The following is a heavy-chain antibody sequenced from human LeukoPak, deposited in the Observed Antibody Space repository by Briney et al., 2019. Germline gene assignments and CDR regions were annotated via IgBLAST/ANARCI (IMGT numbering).Heavy chain of an antibody. CDR2: ISAYNGNT. Sequence: ASVKVSCKASGYTFTSYGISWVRQAPGQGLEWMGWISAYNGNTNYAQKLQGGVTMTTDTSTSTAYMELRSLRSDDTAVYYCARVLQQQLVLDYYYMDVWGRGTTVTVSS. V-gene: IGHV1-18*01. J-gene: IGHJ6*03. CDR1: GYTFTSYG. CDR3: ARVLQQQLVLDYYYMDV. D-gene: IGHD6-13*01.